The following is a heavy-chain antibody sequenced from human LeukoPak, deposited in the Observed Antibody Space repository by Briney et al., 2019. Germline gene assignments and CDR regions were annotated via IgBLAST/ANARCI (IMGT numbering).Heavy chain of an antibody. CDR2: ISTSGTT. J-gene: IGHJ5*02. CDR3: ARDLGGGWFDP. D-gene: IGHD3-10*01. Sequence: SETLSLTCTVSGGSISSYYWSWIRQPAGKGLEWIGRISTSGTTNYNPSLKSRITVSIDTSKNQFSLKLNSVTAADTAVYYCARDLGGGWFDPWGQGTLVTVSS. V-gene: IGHV4-4*07. CDR1: GGSISSYY.